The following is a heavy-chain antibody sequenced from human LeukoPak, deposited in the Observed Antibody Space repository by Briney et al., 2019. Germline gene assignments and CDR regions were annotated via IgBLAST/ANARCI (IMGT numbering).Heavy chain of an antibody. CDR2: IYTSGST. D-gene: IGHD5-24*01. J-gene: IGHJ3*02. CDR1: GGSISSYY. CDR3: ARGEMATIEDAFDI. V-gene: IGHV4-4*07. Sequence: SETLSLTCTVSGGSISSYYWSWLRQPAGKGLEWIGRIYTSGSTNYNPSLKSRVTMSVDTSKNQFSLKLSSVTAADTAVYYCARGEMATIEDAFDIWGQGTMVTVSS.